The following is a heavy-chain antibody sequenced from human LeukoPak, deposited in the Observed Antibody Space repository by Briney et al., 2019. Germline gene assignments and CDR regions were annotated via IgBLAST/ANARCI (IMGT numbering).Heavy chain of an antibody. CDR2: IRSSGTT. CDR3: TRDRSYVWFDP. Sequence: PGGSLRLSCTTSGFTFGTHTMHWFRQTPGKGLQWIGFIRSSGTTQYAASAKGRFTISRDDSKSIAYLQMNSLKTEDTAVYYCTRDRSYVWFDPWGQGTLVTVSS. V-gene: IGHV3-49*03. CDR1: GFTFGTHT. D-gene: IGHD3-16*01. J-gene: IGHJ5*02.